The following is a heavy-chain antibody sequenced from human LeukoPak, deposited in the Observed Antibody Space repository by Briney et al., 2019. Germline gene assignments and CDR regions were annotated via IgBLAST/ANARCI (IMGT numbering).Heavy chain of an antibody. Sequence: GGSLRLSCSASGFTFSRYSMNWVRQAPEKGLEWVSSISHSGTYVYYADSLKGRFTISSDNAKNSLFLQMNSPRAEDTAVYYCARDHQVDGYNYGAFDIWGQGTVVTVSS. D-gene: IGHD5-24*01. J-gene: IGHJ3*02. CDR2: ISHSGTYV. V-gene: IGHV3-21*01. CDR1: GFTFSRYS. CDR3: ARDHQVDGYNYGAFDI.